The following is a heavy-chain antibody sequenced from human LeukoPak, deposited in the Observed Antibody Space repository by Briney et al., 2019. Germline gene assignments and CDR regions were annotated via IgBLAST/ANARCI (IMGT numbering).Heavy chain of an antibody. J-gene: IGHJ4*02. Sequence: GSLRLSCVASGLNFDDSAMHWVRQAPGKGLEWVSLISADGGSTFSADSVKGRFSISRDNSKNSLYLQMNSLRSEGTAMYYCAKESGKFDYWGQGTLVAVSS. CDR2: ISADGGST. V-gene: IGHV3-43*02. CDR3: AKESGKFDY. CDR1: GLNFDDSA.